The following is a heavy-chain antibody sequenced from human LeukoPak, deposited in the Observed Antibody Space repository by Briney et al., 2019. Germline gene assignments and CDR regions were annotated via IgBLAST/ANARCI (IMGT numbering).Heavy chain of an antibody. D-gene: IGHD3-9*01. CDR1: GGSFSGYY. CDR3: ARDGPGLPIDY. Sequence: NPSETLSLTCAVYGGSFSGYYWSWIRQPPGKGLEWIGEINHSGSTNYNPSLKSRVTISVDTSKNQFSLKLSSVTAADTAVYYCARDGPGLPIDYWGQGTLVTVSS. J-gene: IGHJ4*02. V-gene: IGHV4-34*01. CDR2: INHSGST.